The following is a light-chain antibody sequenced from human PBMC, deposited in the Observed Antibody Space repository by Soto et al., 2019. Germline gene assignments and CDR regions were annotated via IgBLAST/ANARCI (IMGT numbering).Light chain of an antibody. CDR2: GAS. Sequence: VMTQSPATLSVSPGERATLSCRASQSVSSNLAWYQQKPGQAPRLLIYGASTRATGIPARFSGSGSGTEFTLTISSLQSEDFAVYYCQQYNDWPRTFGQGTKVDIK. CDR1: QSVSSN. CDR3: QQYNDWPRT. J-gene: IGKJ1*01. V-gene: IGKV3-15*01.